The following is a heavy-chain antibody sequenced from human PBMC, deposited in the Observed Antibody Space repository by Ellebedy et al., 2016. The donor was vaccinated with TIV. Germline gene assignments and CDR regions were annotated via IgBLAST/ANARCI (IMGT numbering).Heavy chain of an antibody. D-gene: IGHD3-10*01. J-gene: IGHJ4*02. CDR1: GVSISNYY. CDR2: IYYNGNT. Sequence: SETLSLXXTVSGVSISNYYWSWFRQPPGKRLEWIAYIYYNGNTNYNPSLKSRVTISVATSENQFSLRLTSVTAADTAVYYWARHFNSGTYPLDYWGPGTLVTVSS. V-gene: IGHV4-59*08. CDR3: ARHFNSGTYPLDY.